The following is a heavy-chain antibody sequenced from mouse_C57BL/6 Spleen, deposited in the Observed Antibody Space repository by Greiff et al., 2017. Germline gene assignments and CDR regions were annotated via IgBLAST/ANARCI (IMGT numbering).Heavy chain of an antibody. J-gene: IGHJ4*01. CDR1: GYAFSSSW. CDR2: IYPGDGDT. Sequence: QVHLKQSGPELVKPGASVKISCKASGYAFSSSWMNWVKQRPGKGLEWIGRIYPGDGDTNYNGKFKGKATLTADKSSSTAYMQLSSLTSEDSAVYFCAREDPLYAMDDWGQGASVTVSS. CDR3: AREDPLYAMDD. V-gene: IGHV1-82*01.